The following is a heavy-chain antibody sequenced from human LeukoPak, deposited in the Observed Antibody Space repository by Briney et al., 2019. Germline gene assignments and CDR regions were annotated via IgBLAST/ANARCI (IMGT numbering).Heavy chain of an antibody. J-gene: IGHJ4*02. CDR2: ISGSGGST. CDR1: GLTFSSYA. V-gene: IGHV3-23*01. D-gene: IGHD3-3*01. Sequence: PWGSLRLSCAASGLTFSSYAMSWVRQAPGKGLEWVSAISGSGGSTYYADSVKGRFTISRDNSKNTLYLQMNSLRAEDTAVYYCAKDHYDFWSGYLNYWGQGTLVTVSS. CDR3: AKDHYDFWSGYLNY.